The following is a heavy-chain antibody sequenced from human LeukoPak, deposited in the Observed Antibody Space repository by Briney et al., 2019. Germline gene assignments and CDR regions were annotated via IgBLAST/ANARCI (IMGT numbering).Heavy chain of an antibody. J-gene: IGHJ1*01. CDR1: GGSISSYY. D-gene: IGHD3-3*01. CDR3: ARSRGVLDYFHH. Sequence: MASETLSLTCTVSGGSISSYYWNWLRQPPGKGLEWIGYIYYSGSTNYNPSLKSRVTISVDRSKNQFSLKLSSVTAADTAVYYCARSRGVLDYFHHWGQGTLVTVSS. CDR2: IYYSGST. V-gene: IGHV4-59*01.